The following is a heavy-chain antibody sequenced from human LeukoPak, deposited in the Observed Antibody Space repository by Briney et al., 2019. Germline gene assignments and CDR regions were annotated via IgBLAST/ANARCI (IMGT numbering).Heavy chain of an antibody. D-gene: IGHD6-19*01. CDR2: ISYDGSNK. J-gene: IGHJ5*02. CDR1: GFTFSSYA. CDR3: AAFRAVRGWFDP. V-gene: IGHV3-30*04. Sequence: GGSLRLSCAASGFTFSSYAMHWVRQAPGKGLEWVAVISYDGSNKYYADSVKGRFTISRDNSKNTLYLQMNSLRAEDTAVYYCAAFRAVRGWFDPWGQGTLVTVSS.